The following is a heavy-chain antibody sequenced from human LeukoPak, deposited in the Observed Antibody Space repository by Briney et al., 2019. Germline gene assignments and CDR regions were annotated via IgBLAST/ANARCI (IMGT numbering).Heavy chain of an antibody. D-gene: IGHD4-11*01. CDR1: GFTFDDYA. CDR2: ISWNSHNI. Sequence: PGRSLRLSCAASGFTFDDYAMHWVRQAPGKGLEWVSGISWNSHNIDYADSVKGRFTISRDNAKNSLYLQMNSLRAEDTAVYYCARDPGGGDYSNPLYYFDYWGQGTLVTVSS. J-gene: IGHJ4*02. V-gene: IGHV3-9*01. CDR3: ARDPGGGDYSNPLYYFDY.